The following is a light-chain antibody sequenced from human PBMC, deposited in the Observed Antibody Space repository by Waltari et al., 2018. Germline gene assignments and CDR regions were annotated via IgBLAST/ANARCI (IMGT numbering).Light chain of an antibody. CDR1: QSVSSY. Sequence: EIVLTQSPATLSLSPGERTTLSCRASQSVSSYLAWYQQKPGKAPRLLIYDASTRATGIPARFSGSGSGTDFTLTISSLEPEDFAVYYCQQRSNWPWTFGQGTKVEIK. CDR3: QQRSNWPWT. CDR2: DAS. V-gene: IGKV3-11*01. J-gene: IGKJ1*01.